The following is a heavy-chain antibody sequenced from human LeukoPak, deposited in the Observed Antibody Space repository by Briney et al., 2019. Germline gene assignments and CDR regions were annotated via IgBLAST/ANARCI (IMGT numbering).Heavy chain of an antibody. CDR1: GGSFSGYY. CDR2: IHYSGSI. Sequence: SETLSLTCGVSGGSFSGYYWTWIRQSPGKGLEWLGEIHYSGSINYNPSLKSRVTVSVDTSKNQFSLKLSSVTAADTAVYYCARRPPQYYYGSGSLARYYFDYWGQGTLVTVSS. D-gene: IGHD3-10*01. V-gene: IGHV4-34*01. CDR3: ARRPPQYYYGSGSLARYYFDY. J-gene: IGHJ4*02.